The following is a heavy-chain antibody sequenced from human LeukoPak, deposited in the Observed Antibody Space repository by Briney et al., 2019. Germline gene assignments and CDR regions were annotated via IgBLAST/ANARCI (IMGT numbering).Heavy chain of an antibody. J-gene: IGHJ4*02. CDR2: IYSGGST. CDR3: ARDLVAATPGVFGY. CDR1: GFTVSSNY. Sequence: LPGGSLRLSCAASGFTVSSNYMSWVRHAPGKGLEGVSVIYSGGSTYYADPVKGRFTISRDNSKNTLYLQMNSLRAEDTAVYYCARDLVAATPGVFGYWGQGTLVTVSS. D-gene: IGHD2-15*01. V-gene: IGHV3-66*01.